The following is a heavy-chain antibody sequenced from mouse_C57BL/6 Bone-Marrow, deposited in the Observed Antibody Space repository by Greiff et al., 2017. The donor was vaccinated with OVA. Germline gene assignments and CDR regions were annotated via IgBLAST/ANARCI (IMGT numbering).Heavy chain of an antibody. CDR2: IYPGSGNT. D-gene: IGHD1-1*01. V-gene: IGHV1-76*01. CDR1: GYTFTDYY. Sequence: VQLQQSGAELVRPGASVKLSCKASGYTFTDYYINWVKQRPGQGLEWIARIYPGSGNTYYNEKFKGKATLTAEKSSSTAYMQLSSLTSEDSAVYFCARDGYGSSPDYWGQGTTLTVSS. J-gene: IGHJ2*01. CDR3: ARDGYGSSPDY.